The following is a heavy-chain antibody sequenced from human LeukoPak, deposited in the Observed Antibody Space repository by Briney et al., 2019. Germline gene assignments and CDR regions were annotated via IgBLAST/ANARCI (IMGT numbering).Heavy chain of an antibody. J-gene: IGHJ4*02. CDR3: ARDQDTAMVTFDFDY. V-gene: IGHV1-2*02. Sequence: ASVKVSCKASGYTFTSYYMHWVRQAPGQGLEWMGWINPNSGGTNYAQKFQGRVTMTRDTSISTAYMELSRLRSDDTAVYYCARDQDTAMVTFDFDYWGQGTLVTVSS. CDR2: INPNSGGT. CDR1: GYTFTSYY. D-gene: IGHD5-18*01.